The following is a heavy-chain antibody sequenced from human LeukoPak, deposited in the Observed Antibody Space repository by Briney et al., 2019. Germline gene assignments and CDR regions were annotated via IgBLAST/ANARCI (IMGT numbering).Heavy chain of an antibody. D-gene: IGHD3-10*01. CDR3: AREEALRFGESSHL. CDR2: IIPIFGTA. Sequence: EASVKVSCKASGGTFSSYAISWVRQAPGQGLEWMGGIIPIFGTANYAQKFQGRVTITADKSTSTAYMELSSLRSEDTAVYYCAREEALRFGESSHLWGQGTLVTVSS. J-gene: IGHJ4*02. CDR1: GGTFSSYA. V-gene: IGHV1-69*06.